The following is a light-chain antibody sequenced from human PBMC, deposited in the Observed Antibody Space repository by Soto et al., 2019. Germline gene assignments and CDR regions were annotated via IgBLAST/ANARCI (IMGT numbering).Light chain of an antibody. Sequence: DIQMPHSSSTLSGSFRGRVTITCRASQTISSWLAWYQQKPGKAPKLLIYKASTLKSGVPSRFSGSGSGTEFTLTISSLQPDDFATYYCQQYNSYTITFGQGTRLEIK. CDR2: KAS. CDR3: QQYNSYTIT. CDR1: QTISSW. J-gene: IGKJ5*01. V-gene: IGKV1-5*03.